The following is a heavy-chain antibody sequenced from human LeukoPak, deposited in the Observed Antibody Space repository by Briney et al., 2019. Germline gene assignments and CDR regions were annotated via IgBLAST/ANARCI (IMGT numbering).Heavy chain of an antibody. D-gene: IGHD6-19*01. CDR1: GVSISSYH. J-gene: IGHJ4*02. Sequence: SETLSLTCTVSGVSISSYHLSWIRQSAGKGLEWIWRIYIDGNSNYNPSLKSRFTMSVDPSKNQFSLKLSYVTAADTAVYYCARYRYISGWYSFDYWGQGTLVTVSS. CDR3: ARYRYISGWYSFDY. V-gene: IGHV4-4*07. CDR2: IYIDGNS.